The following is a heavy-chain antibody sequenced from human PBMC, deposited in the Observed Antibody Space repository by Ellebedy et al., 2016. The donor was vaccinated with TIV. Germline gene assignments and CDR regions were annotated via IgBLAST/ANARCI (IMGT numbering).Heavy chain of an antibody. CDR3: ARLMEVATVVYYYGMDV. CDR1: GFTFSDYA. CDR2: MSYNGGDK. J-gene: IGHJ6*02. V-gene: IGHV3-30-3*01. Sequence: GESLKISCAASGFTFSDYAMHWVRQAPGKGLEWVAVMSYNGGDKYHADSVQGRFTISRDNSRNTLYLQMNSLRGEDTAVYYCARLMEVATVVYYYGMDVWGQGTTVAVSS. D-gene: IGHD5-24*01.